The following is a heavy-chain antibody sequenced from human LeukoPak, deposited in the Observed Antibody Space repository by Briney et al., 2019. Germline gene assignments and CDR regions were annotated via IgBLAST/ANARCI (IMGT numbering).Heavy chain of an antibody. D-gene: IGHD3-22*01. CDR2: ISSSSSYL. Sequence: GGSLRLAWAAAGFTFSRYSMSWVRQAAGKGREWVASISSSSSYLSYADSLTGRFTISRDNAHNSLYLQMNSLRAEDTAVYYCARFGPRNYYDSSGYSPLHFDYWGQGTLVTVSS. V-gene: IGHV3-21*01. J-gene: IGHJ4*02. CDR3: ARFGPRNYYDSSGYSPLHFDY. CDR1: GFTFSRYS.